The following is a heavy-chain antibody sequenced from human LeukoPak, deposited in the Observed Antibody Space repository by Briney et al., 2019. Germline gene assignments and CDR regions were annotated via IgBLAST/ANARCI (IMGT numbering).Heavy chain of an antibody. CDR1: GFTFSSYW. Sequence: GGSLRLSCAASGFTFSSYWMSWVRQAPGKGLEWVSAISGSDGSTYYSDSVTGRFTISRDNSKNTLYLQMSSLRTDDTAVYYCAKDGYDFWSGYQIDFWGQGTLVTVSS. CDR2: ISGSDGST. D-gene: IGHD3-3*01. J-gene: IGHJ4*02. V-gene: IGHV3-23*01. CDR3: AKDGYDFWSGYQIDF.